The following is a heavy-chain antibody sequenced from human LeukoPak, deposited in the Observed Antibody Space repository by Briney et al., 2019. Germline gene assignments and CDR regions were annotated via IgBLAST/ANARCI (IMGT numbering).Heavy chain of an antibody. D-gene: IGHD6-19*01. CDR2: ISFDGSSK. V-gene: IGHV3-30*18. CDR3: AKGVDSSGWYYFDY. Sequence: GRSQRLSCADSGFTFSAYGIHWVRQAPGKGLDWVAVISFDGSSKHYADSVKGRFTISRDNSKNTVYLQMNSLRPEDTAAYYCAKGVDSSGWYYFDYWGKGTLVTVSS. J-gene: IGHJ4*02. CDR1: GFTFSAYG.